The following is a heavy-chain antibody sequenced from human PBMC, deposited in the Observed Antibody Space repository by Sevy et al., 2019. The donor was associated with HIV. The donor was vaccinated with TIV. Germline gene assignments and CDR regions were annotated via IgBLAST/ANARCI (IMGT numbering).Heavy chain of an antibody. CDR1: GFTFSSYG. Sequence: GGSLRLSCAASGFTFSSYGMHWVRQAPGKGLEWVAVIWYDGSNKYYADSVKGRFTISRDNSKNTLYLQMNSLRAEDTAVYYCARDPGRSSYDAFDIWGQWTMVTVSS. D-gene: IGHD3-16*02. CDR2: IWYDGSNK. J-gene: IGHJ3*02. CDR3: ARDPGRSSYDAFDI. V-gene: IGHV3-33*01.